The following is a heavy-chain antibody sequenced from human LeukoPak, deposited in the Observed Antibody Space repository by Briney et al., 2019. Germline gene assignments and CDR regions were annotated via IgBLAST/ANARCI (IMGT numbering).Heavy chain of an antibody. V-gene: IGHV4-38-2*02. CDR1: GYSIRTDYY. Sequence: SETLSLTCTVSGYSIRTDYYWGWIRQPPGKGPQWIGTINKSGNTYYNPSLKSRVTISVHTSKNQFSLKLTSVTAADTAVYYCARDGRECRCDPWGQGTLVTVSS. CDR2: INKSGNT. CDR3: ARDGRECRCDP. J-gene: IGHJ5*02. D-gene: IGHD2/OR15-2a*01.